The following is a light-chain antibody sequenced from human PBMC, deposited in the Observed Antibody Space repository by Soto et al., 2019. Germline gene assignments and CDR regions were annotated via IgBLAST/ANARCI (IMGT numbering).Light chain of an antibody. J-gene: IGLJ1*01. V-gene: IGLV2-14*01. Sequence: QSVLTQPASVSGSPRQSITISCTGTSSDVGGYNYVSWYQQLPGKAPKLMIYDVNNRPSGVSNRFSGSKSGNTASLTISGLQAEDEADYYCSSYTGSSTFVLGTGTKVTVL. CDR3: SSYTGSSTFV. CDR2: DVN. CDR1: SSDVGGYNY.